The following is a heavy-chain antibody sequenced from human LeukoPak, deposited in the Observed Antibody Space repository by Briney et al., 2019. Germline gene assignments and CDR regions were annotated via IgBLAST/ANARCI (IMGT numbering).Heavy chain of an antibody. CDR2: INPNSGGT. D-gene: IGHD3-22*01. V-gene: IGHV1-2*02. CDR3: ARVRYYYDSSGDLDY. J-gene: IGHJ4*02. Sequence: GASVKVSCKASGYTFTGYYMHWVRQAPGQGLEWMGWINPNSGGTNYAQKFQGRVTMTRDTSISTAYMELSRLRSDDTAVYYCARVRYYYDSSGDLDYWGQGTLVTVSS. CDR1: GYTFTGYY.